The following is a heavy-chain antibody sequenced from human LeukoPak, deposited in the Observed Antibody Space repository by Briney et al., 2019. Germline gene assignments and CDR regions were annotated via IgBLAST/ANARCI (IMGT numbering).Heavy chain of an antibody. CDR1: GGSFSGYY. J-gene: IGHJ4*02. Sequence: ASETLSLTCAVYGGSFSGYYWSWIRQPPGKGLGWIGEINHSGSTNYNPSLKSRVTISVDTSKNQFPLKLSSVTAADTAVYYCASGGIAVAGTGNSFDYWGQGTLVTVSS. D-gene: IGHD6-19*01. V-gene: IGHV4-34*01. CDR3: ASGGIAVAGTGNSFDY. CDR2: INHSGST.